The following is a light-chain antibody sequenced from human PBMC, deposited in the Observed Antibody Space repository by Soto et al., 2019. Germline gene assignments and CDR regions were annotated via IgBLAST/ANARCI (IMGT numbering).Light chain of an antibody. CDR2: KAS. Sequence: DLQMPQSPFTLSRSVADPITITCVASQTISSWLAWYQQKPGKAPKLLIYKASTLKSGVPSRFSGSGSGTEFTLTISSLQPDDFATYYCQHYNSYSEAIGQGTKVDIK. CDR1: QTISSW. V-gene: IGKV1-5*03. J-gene: IGKJ1*01. CDR3: QHYNSYSEA.